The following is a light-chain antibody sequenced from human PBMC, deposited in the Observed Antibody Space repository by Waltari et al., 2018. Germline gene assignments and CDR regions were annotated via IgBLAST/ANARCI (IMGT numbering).Light chain of an antibody. CDR2: RSD. V-gene: IGLV1-47*01. J-gene: IGLJ2*01. Sequence: QSVLTQPPSASGTPGQRVTISCSGSTSNIGGNYVYWYQHLPGTAPRLLIYRSDQRPSGVPDRFSASKSGTSASLAIRGLRSEDENHYCCATWDDSLYGVVFGGGTKVTVL. CDR1: TSNIGGNY. CDR3: ATWDDSLYGVV.